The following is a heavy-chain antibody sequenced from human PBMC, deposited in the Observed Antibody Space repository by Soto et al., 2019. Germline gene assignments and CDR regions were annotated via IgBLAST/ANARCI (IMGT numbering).Heavy chain of an antibody. D-gene: IGHD2-15*01. Sequence: PSETLSLTCTVSSDSISNYSWSWIRQPPGKGLEWIGYIYDSEYTHYSPSLKSRVTMSVDTSKNQFSLKLSSVTAADTAVYYCARAWGRVFDYWGQGTLVTVSS. CDR2: IYDSEYT. V-gene: IGHV4-59*01. J-gene: IGHJ4*02. CDR1: SDSISNYS. CDR3: ARAWGRVFDY.